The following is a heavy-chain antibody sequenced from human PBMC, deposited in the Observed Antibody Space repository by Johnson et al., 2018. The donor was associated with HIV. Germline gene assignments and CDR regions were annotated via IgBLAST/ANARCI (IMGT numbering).Heavy chain of an antibody. CDR3: ARDTYYYDTSGYLTRPRAFDV. V-gene: IGHV3-30*04. CDR2: ISYDGSTK. D-gene: IGHD3-22*01. CDR1: RFTFNSYA. J-gene: IGHJ3*01. Sequence: QVQLVESGGGVVQPGRSLRLSCAASRFTFNSYAMHWVRQASGKGLEWVAVISYDGSTKYYADSVKGRFTISRDNSKNTLYLQMNSLRAEDTALYYCARDTYYYDTSGYLTRPRAFDVWGQGTTVTVSS.